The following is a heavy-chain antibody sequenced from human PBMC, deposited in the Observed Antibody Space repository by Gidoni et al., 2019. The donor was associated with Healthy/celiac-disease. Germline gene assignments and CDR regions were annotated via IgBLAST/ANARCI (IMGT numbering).Heavy chain of an antibody. D-gene: IGHD3-9*01. V-gene: IGHV3-23*01. J-gene: IGHJ4*02. CDR2: ISGSGGST. CDR3: AKDLSLVIEAFDY. Sequence: VHLLESGGGLVQPGGSLRLSCSASGFPFSSYAMSWVRQAPGKGLEWVSAISGSGGSTYDADSVKGRFTISRDNSKNTLYLQMNSLRAEDTAVYYCAKDLSLVIEAFDYWGQGTLVTVSS. CDR1: GFPFSSYA.